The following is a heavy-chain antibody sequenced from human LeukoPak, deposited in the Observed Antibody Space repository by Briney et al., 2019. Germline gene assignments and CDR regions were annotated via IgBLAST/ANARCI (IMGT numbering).Heavy chain of an antibody. CDR1: GFTFSSYA. V-gene: IGHV3-23*01. Sequence: GGSLRLSCAASGFTFSSYAMSWVRQAPRKGLEWVSAISGSGGSTYYADSVKGRFTISRDNSKNTLYLQMNSLRAEDTAVYYCAKGPHYYGSGANPDYWGQGTLVTVSS. D-gene: IGHD3-10*01. CDR2: ISGSGGST. J-gene: IGHJ4*02. CDR3: AKGPHYYGSGANPDY.